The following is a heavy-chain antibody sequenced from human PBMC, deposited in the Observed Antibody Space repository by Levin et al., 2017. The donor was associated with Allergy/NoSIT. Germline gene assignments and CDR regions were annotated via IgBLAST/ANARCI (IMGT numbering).Heavy chain of an antibody. CDR2: IYDSGST. CDR3: ARADDFWSGYGREYYYYGMDV. CDR1: GGSVSSGSYY. V-gene: IGHV4-61*01. D-gene: IGHD3-3*01. J-gene: IGHJ6*02. Sequence: SETLSLTCTVSGGSVSSGSYYWSWIRQPPGKGLEWIGYIYDSGSTNYNPSLKSRVTISVDTSKNQFSLKLSSVTAADTAVYYCARADDFWSGYGREYYYYGMDVWGQGTTVTVSS.